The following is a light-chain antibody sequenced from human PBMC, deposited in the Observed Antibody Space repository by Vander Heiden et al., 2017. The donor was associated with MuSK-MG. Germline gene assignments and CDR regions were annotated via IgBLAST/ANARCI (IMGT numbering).Light chain of an antibody. V-gene: IGKV2-28*01. J-gene: IGKJ4*01. Sequence: SLPVTPGEPASISCRSSQSLLHSNGYNYLDWYLQKPGQSPQLLIYLGSNRASGVPDRVSGSGSGTDFTLKISRVEAEDVGVYYCMQALQTPLTFGGGTKVEIK. CDR2: LGS. CDR1: QSLLHSNGYNY. CDR3: MQALQTPLT.